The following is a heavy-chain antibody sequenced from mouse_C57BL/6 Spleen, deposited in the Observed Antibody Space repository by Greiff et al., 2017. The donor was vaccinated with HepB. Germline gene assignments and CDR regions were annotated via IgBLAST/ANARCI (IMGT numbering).Heavy chain of an antibody. J-gene: IGHJ4*01. Sequence: QVQLQQPGAELVRPGSSVKLSCKASGYTFTSYWMHWVQQRPIQGLEWIGNIDPSDSETHYNQKFKDKATLTVDKSSSTAYMQLSSLTSEDSAVYYCAREGVVAADYAIDDWGQGASVTVAT. CDR3: AREGVVAADYAIDD. V-gene: IGHV1-52*01. CDR1: GYTFTSYW. CDR2: IDPSDSET. D-gene: IGHD1-1*01.